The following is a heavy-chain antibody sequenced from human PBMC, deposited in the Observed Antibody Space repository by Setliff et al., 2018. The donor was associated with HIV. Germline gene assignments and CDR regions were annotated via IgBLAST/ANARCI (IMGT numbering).Heavy chain of an antibody. J-gene: IGHJ6*03. V-gene: IGHV4-30-4*08. D-gene: IGHD4-4*01. CDR1: GASISRGNYY. Sequence: SETLSLTCTVSGASISRGNYYWTWIRQRPGKGLEWIAFIYYSGSTYYSPSLKSRLMISVDTSKNRLSLNMTSVTAADTAVYFGARVVYTYYYMDVWGKGTTVTVSS. CDR3: ARVVYTYYYMDV. CDR2: IYYSGST.